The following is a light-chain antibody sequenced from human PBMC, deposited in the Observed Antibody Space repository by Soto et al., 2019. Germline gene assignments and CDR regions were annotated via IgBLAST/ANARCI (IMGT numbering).Light chain of an antibody. CDR2: EVR. CDR3: TSYTSSSTYV. V-gene: IGLV2-14*01. Sequence: QSALTQPASVSGSPGQSITISCTGTSSDGGGYNYVSWYQQHPGKAPKLLIYEVRHRPSGISNRFSGSKSGNTASLTISGLQAEDEADFYCTSYTSSSTYVFGTGTKLTVL. CDR1: SSDGGGYNY. J-gene: IGLJ1*01.